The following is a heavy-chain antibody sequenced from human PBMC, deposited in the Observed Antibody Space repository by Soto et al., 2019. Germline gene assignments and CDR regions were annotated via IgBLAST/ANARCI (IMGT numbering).Heavy chain of an antibody. J-gene: IGHJ5*02. CDR2: INAGNGNT. D-gene: IGHD2-15*01. CDR3: ARVGYCSGGGCRNWFDP. Sequence: ASVKVSCKASGYTFTSYAMHWVRQAPGQRLEWMGWINAGNGNTKYSQKFQGRVTITRDTSASTAYMELSSLRSEDTAVYYCARVGYCSGGGCRNWFDPWGQGTLVTVSS. CDR1: GYTFTSYA. V-gene: IGHV1-3*01.